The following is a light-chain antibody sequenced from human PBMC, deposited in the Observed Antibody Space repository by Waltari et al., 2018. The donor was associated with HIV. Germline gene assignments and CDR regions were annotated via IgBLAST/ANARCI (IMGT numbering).Light chain of an antibody. CDR1: SSTIGAGYD. CDR3: QSYDSSLSGWV. CDR2: GNS. J-gene: IGLJ3*02. V-gene: IGLV1-40*01. Sequence: QSVLTQPPSVSGAPGQRVPISCTGSSSTIGAGYDVHWYQQLPGTAPKLLFYGNSNRPSGVPDRFSGSKSGTSASLAITGLQAEDEADYYCQSYDSSLSGWVFGGGTKLTVL.